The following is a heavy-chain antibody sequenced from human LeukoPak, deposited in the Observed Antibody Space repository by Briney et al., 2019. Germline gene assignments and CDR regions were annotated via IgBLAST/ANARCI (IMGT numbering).Heavy chain of an antibody. Sequence: SETLSLTCTVSGGSITTYYWSWIRQPPGKGLEWIGYIYYTGSTNYNPSLKSRVTLSVDTSKRQFSLRLNSLTAADTAVYYCAREEPVRRHFDYWGQGTLVTVSS. CDR3: AREEPVRRHFDY. J-gene: IGHJ4*02. V-gene: IGHV4-59*01. CDR2: IYYTGST. CDR1: GGSITTYY.